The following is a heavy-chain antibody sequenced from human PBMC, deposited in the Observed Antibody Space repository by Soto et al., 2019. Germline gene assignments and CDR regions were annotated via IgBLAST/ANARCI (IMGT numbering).Heavy chain of an antibody. CDR3: ARTGHGGVVPAAVDY. CDR1: GFTFSSYG. CDR2: IWYDGSNK. V-gene: IGHV3-33*01. Sequence: VQLVESGGGVVQPGRSLRLSCAASGFTFSSYGMHWVRQAPGKGLEWVAVIWYDGSNKYYADSVKGRFTISRDNSKNTLYLQMNSLRAEDTAVYYCARTGHGGVVPAAVDYWGQGTLVTVSS. D-gene: IGHD2-2*01. J-gene: IGHJ4*02.